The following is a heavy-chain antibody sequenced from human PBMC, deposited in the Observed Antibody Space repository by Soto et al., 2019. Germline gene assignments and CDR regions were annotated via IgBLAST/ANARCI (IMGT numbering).Heavy chain of an antibody. D-gene: IGHD6-13*01. CDR1: GYRFTSYC. Sequence: GESLKSSCKGCGYRFTSYCIGWVRQMPGKGLEWMGIIYPGDSDTRYSPSFQGQVTISADKSISTAYLQWSSLKASDTAMYYCASTAAVPYYYYYGMDVWGQGTTVTVSS. CDR2: IYPGDSDT. CDR3: ASTAAVPYYYYYGMDV. V-gene: IGHV5-51*01. J-gene: IGHJ6*02.